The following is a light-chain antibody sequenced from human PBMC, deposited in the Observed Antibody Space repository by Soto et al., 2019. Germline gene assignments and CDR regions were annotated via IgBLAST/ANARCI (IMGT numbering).Light chain of an antibody. Sequence: DIQMTQSPSTLSASVGDRVTITCRASQSISSWLAWYQQKPGKVPKLLIYKASSLESGVPSRFSGSGSGTEFTLTITSLQPDDFATYDCQQYNSYSRAFGQGTKVEIK. V-gene: IGKV1-5*03. CDR2: KAS. J-gene: IGKJ1*01. CDR3: QQYNSYSRA. CDR1: QSISSW.